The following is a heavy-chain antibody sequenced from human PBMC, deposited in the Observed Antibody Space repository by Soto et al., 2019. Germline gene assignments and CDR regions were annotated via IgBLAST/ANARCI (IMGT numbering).Heavy chain of an antibody. V-gene: IGHV3-21*05. D-gene: IGHD2-21*01. J-gene: IGHJ4*02. CDR2: ISPKSTYR. CDR3: ARGGGGGLFEH. Sequence: PGGSLRLSCAASGFTFSSYGMHWVRQAPGKGLEWLSHISPKSTYRNYADSVKGRFTISRDNTKSSLFLQMNSLGVEDTAVYYCARGGGGGLFEHWGQGVLVTVSS. CDR1: GFTFSSYG.